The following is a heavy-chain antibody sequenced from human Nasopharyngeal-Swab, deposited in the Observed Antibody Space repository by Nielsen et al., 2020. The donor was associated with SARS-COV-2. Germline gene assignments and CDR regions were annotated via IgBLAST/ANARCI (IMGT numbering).Heavy chain of an antibody. CDR2: INHSGST. CDR3: ARGLAGHDFWSGYYKVSHWFDP. V-gene: IGHV4-34*01. CDR1: GGSFSGYY. J-gene: IGHJ5*02. Sequence: SETLSLTCAVYGGSFSGYYWSWIRQPPGKGLEWIVEINHSGSTNYNPSLKSRVTISVDTSKNQFSLKLSSVTAADTAVYYCARGLAGHDFWSGYYKVSHWFDPWGQGTLVTVSS. D-gene: IGHD3-3*01.